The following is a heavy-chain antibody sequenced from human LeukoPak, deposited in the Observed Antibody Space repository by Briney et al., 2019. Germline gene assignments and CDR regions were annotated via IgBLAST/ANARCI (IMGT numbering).Heavy chain of an antibody. J-gene: IGHJ4*02. CDR1: GFTFNGYW. D-gene: IGHD3-3*01. Sequence: GGSLRLSRAASGFTFNGYWMSWVRQAPGKGLEWVANIKQDGSEKYYVDSVRGRVTISRDNAENSLFLQMNRLRVEDTAVYYCTRDFGRSSYYFDFWGQGTLVTVSP. CDR2: IKQDGSEK. V-gene: IGHV3-7*01. CDR3: TRDFGRSSYYFDF.